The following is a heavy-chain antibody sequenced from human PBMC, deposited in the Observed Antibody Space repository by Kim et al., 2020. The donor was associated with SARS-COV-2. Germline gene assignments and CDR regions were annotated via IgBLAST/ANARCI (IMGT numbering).Heavy chain of an antibody. Sequence: GGSLRLSCAASGFTFSSYSMNWVRQAPGKGLEWVSSISSSSSYIYYADSVKGRFTISRDNAKNSLYLQMNSLRAEDTAVYYCARDWSSSWVAFDIWGQGTMVTVSS. CDR1: GFTFSSYS. V-gene: IGHV3-21*01. CDR2: ISSSSSYI. D-gene: IGHD6-13*01. J-gene: IGHJ3*02. CDR3: ARDWSSSWVAFDI.